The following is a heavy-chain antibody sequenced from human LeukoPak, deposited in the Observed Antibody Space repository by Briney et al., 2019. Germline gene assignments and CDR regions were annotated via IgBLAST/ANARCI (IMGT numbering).Heavy chain of an antibody. CDR3: AREWTSRSGAAAGFP. J-gene: IGHJ5*02. CDR2: IYYSGST. CDR1: GGSISSSSYY. V-gene: IGHV4-39*07. Sequence: SETLSLTCTVSGGSISSSSYYWGWIRQPPGKGLEWIGSIYYSGSTYYNPSLKSRVTISVDTSKNQFSLKLSSVTAADTAVYYCAREWTSRSGAAAGFPWGQGTLVTVSS. D-gene: IGHD6-13*01.